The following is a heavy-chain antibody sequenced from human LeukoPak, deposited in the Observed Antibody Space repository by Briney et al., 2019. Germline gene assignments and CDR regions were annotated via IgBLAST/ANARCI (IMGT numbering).Heavy chain of an antibody. V-gene: IGHV1-46*01. Sequence: GASVKVSCKASGYTFTSYYMHWVRQAPGQGLEWMGIINPSGGGTSYAQKFQGRGTMTRDTSTSTVYMELSSLRSEDTAVYYWARAKVPGGYGDYEGIFDYWGQGTLVTVSS. D-gene: IGHD4-17*01. CDR3: ARAKVPGGYGDYEGIFDY. CDR2: INPSGGGT. J-gene: IGHJ4*02. CDR1: GYTFTSYY.